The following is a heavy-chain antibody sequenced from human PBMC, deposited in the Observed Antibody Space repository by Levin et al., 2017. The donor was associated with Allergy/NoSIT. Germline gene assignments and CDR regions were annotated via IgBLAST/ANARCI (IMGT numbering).Heavy chain of an antibody. V-gene: IGHV4-59*01. D-gene: IGHD2-8*02. CDR2: ISHSGRT. CDR1: GGAISIFY. CDR3: ARDTGGFAFDL. J-gene: IGHJ3*01. Sequence: SETLSLTCTLSGGAISIFYWNWIRQSPGKGLEWLGYISHSGRTDYNPSLKSRLTISLDTSKNQFSLNLNSMTTADTAIYYCARDTGGFAFDLWGQGTLVTVSS.